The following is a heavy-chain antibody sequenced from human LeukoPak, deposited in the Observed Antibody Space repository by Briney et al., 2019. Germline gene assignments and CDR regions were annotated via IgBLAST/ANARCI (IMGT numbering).Heavy chain of an antibody. CDR2: IKQDGSEK. CDR1: GFTFSSYE. CDR3: ARDPYGYFDY. V-gene: IGHV3-7*01. D-gene: IGHD3-10*01. J-gene: IGHJ4*02. Sequence: GGSLRLSCAASGFTFSSYEMNWVRQAPGKGLEWVANIKQDGSEKYYVDCVEGRFTISRDNAKNSLYLQMNSLTAEDTAVYCCARDPYGYFDYWGQGTLVTVSS.